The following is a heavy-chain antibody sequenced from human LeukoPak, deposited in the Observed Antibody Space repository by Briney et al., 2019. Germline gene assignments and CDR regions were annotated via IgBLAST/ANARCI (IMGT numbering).Heavy chain of an antibody. CDR1: GGSISSYY. V-gene: IGHV4-59*01. Sequence: SETLSLTCTVSGGSISSYYWSWIRQPPGKGLEWIGYIYYSGSTNYNPSLKSRVTISVDTSKNQFSLKLSSVTAADTAVYYCARDDVGYCSSTSCSHYFGYWGQGTLVTVSS. J-gene: IGHJ4*02. CDR3: ARDDVGYCSSTSCSHYFGY. D-gene: IGHD2-2*01. CDR2: IYYSGST.